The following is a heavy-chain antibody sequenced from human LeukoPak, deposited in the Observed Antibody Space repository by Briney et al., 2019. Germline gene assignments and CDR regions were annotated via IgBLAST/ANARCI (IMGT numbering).Heavy chain of an antibody. V-gene: IGHV3-21*01. Sequence: GGSLRLSCAASGFTFSSYSMNWVRQAPGKGLEWVSSISSSSSCIYYADSVKGRFTISRDNAKNSLYLQMNSLRAEDTAVYYCARAPSYSSGWSWGQGTLVTVSS. CDR3: ARAPSYSSGWS. D-gene: IGHD6-19*01. J-gene: IGHJ4*02. CDR2: ISSSSSCI. CDR1: GFTFSSYS.